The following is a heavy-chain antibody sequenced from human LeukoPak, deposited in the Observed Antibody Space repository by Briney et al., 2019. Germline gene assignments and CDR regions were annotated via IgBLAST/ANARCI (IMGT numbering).Heavy chain of an antibody. Sequence: GESLQISCQGSGSRFTSYWTSWVRPMPGKGLERMGRIDPSDSYTNYSPSFQGHVTISADKSISTAYLQWSSLKASDTAMYYCARISGVPGYYGMDVWGKGTTVTVSS. CDR2: IDPSDSYT. D-gene: IGHD3-10*01. CDR1: GSRFTSYW. J-gene: IGHJ6*04. V-gene: IGHV5-10-1*01. CDR3: ARISGVPGYYGMDV.